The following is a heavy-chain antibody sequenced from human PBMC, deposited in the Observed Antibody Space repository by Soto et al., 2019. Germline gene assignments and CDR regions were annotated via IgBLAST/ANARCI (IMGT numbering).Heavy chain of an antibody. CDR1: GYTFTSYG. J-gene: IGHJ4*02. CDR3: ARDDSLYSSSWYFFDY. CDR2: ISAYNGNT. Sequence: ASVKVSCKASGYTFTSYGISWVRQAPGQGLEWMGWISAYNGNTNYAQKLQGRVTMTTDTSTSTAYMELRSLRSDDTAVYYCARDDSLYSSSWYFFDYWGQGTLVTVSS. V-gene: IGHV1-18*01. D-gene: IGHD6-13*01.